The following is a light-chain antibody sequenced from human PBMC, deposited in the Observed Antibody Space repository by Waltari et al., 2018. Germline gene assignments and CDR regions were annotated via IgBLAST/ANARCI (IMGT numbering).Light chain of an antibody. J-gene: IGKJ4*01. CDR3: QEHNNWPLT. V-gene: IGKV3-15*01. Sequence: DIVMTPSPASLSASPGERATLSCRASQSVGINLAWYQQKPGQAPRLLISGASTGATGVPARFSGSGSGTEFTLTISSLQSEDFAIYYCQEHNNWPLTFGGGTKVEIK. CDR1: QSVGIN. CDR2: GAS.